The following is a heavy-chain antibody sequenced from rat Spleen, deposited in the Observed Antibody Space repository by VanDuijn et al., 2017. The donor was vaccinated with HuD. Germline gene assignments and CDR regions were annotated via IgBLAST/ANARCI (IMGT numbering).Heavy chain of an antibody. CDR1: GFTFSSYG. CDR2: ISSSSGT. D-gene: IGHD1-10*01. V-gene: IGHV5-62*01. Sequence: VQLVESGGGLVQPGKSLKLSCSASGFTFSSYGMHWIRQAPGKGLDWVAYISSSSGTVYADAVKGRFTISRDNAKNTLYLQLNSLKSEDTAIYYCASGGFHNGGWGQGVLVTVSS. CDR3: ASGGFHNGG. J-gene: IGHJ2*01.